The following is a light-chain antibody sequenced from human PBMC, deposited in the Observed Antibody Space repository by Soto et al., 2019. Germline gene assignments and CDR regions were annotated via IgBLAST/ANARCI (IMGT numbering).Light chain of an antibody. CDR3: CSYAGSYSVV. Sequence: QSVLTQPRSVSGSPGQSVTISCTGTSSDVGGYNYVSWYQQHPGKAPKLMIYDVSKRPSGVPDRFSGSKSGNTASLTISGLQAEDEADYYCCSYAGSYSVVFGGGTQLDRP. J-gene: IGLJ2*01. CDR1: SSDVGGYNY. CDR2: DVS. V-gene: IGLV2-11*01.